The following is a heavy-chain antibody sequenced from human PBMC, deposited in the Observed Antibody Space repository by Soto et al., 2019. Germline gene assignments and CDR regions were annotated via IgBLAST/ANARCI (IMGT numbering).Heavy chain of an antibody. CDR3: ARAPYYYDSRGYWAY. V-gene: IGHV3-21*01. D-gene: IGHD3-22*01. CDR1: GFTCSSYS. CDR2: ISSSSSYI. Sequence: EVQLVESGGGLVKPGGSLRLSCAASGFTCSSYSMNWVRQAPGKGLEWVSSISSSSSYIYYADSVTVRFTISRDNAKDSLSLQMDSLRAEDTAVYYCARAPYYYDSRGYWAYWGQGTLVTVSS. J-gene: IGHJ4*02.